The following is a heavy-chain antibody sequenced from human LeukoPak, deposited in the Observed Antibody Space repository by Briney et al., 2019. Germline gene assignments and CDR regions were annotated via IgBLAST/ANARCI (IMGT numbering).Heavy chain of an antibody. CDR3: ARDGVYYGSGSDDY. V-gene: IGHV1-2*06. CDR2: INPNSGGT. CDR1: GYTLTGYY. J-gene: IGHJ4*02. Sequence: ASVKVSCKASGYTLTGYYMHWVRQAPGQGLEWMGRINPNSGGTNYAQKFQGRVTMTRDTSISTAYMELSRLRSDDTAVYYCARDGVYYGSGSDDYWGQGTLVTVSS. D-gene: IGHD3-10*01.